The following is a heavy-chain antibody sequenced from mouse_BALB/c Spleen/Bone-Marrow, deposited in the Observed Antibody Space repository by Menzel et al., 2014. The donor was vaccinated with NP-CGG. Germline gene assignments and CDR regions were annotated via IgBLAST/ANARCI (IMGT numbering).Heavy chain of an antibody. CDR3: AGGRAYYVNYGFAY. V-gene: IGHV1S29*02. D-gene: IGHD2-10*01. J-gene: IGHJ3*01. Sequence: EVQLQQSGPELVKPGASVKISCKASGYTFTDYNIHWVKQSHGKSLEWIGYIYPYNGGTAYNQKFKSKATLTVDNSSSTAYMELRSLTSEDSAVYYCAGGRAYYVNYGFAYWGQGSLVTVSA. CDR1: GYTFTDYN. CDR2: IYPYNGGT.